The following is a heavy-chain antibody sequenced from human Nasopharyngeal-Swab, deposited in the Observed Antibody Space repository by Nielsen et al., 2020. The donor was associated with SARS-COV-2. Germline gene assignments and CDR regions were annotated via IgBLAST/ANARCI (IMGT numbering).Heavy chain of an antibody. CDR3: ARQPTLITGGEFLVYYYYGMDV. CDR2: IYYSGST. J-gene: IGHJ6*02. V-gene: IGHV4-31*02. D-gene: IGHD1-20*01. Sequence: REAPGKGLEWIGYIYYSGSTYYNPSLKSRVTISVDTSKNQFSLKLSSVTAADTAVYYCARQPTLITGGEFLVYYYYGMDVWGQGTTVTVSS.